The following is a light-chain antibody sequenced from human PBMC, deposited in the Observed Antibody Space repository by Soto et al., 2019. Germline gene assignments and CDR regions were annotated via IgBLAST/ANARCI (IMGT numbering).Light chain of an antibody. CDR1: QTVSSY. V-gene: IGKV3-20*01. CDR3: QLYSTLPIT. J-gene: IGKJ5*01. CDR2: DAS. Sequence: ENVLTQSPGTLSLSPGERATLSCRASQTVSSYLTWYQQRPGQAPSLLISDASRRATGIPDRFSGSGSGTDFTLTISRLEPEDLVLYYCQLYSTLPITFGKGTRLEIK.